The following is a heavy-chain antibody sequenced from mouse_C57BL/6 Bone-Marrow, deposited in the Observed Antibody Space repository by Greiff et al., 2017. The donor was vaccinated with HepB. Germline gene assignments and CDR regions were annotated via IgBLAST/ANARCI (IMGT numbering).Heavy chain of an antibody. V-gene: IGHV1-80*01. CDR3: ARLGDYDYEGGFAY. Sequence: VQLQQSGAELVKPGASVKISCKASGYAFSSYWMNWVKQRPGKGLEWIGQIYPGDGDTNYNGKFKGKATLTADKSSSTAYMQLSSLTSEDSAVYFCARLGDYDYEGGFAYWGQGTLVTVSA. D-gene: IGHD2-4*01. CDR2: IYPGDGDT. CDR1: GYAFSSYW. J-gene: IGHJ3*01.